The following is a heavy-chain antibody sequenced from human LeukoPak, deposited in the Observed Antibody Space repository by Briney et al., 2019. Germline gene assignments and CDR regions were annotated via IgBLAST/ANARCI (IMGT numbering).Heavy chain of an antibody. D-gene: IGHD3-22*01. Sequence: GASVKVSCKASGYTFTSYYMHWVRQAPGQGLEWMGIINPSGGSTSYAQKFQGRVTMTRDVSTSTVYMELSSLRSEDTAVYYCARDLSYYYDSSGATDAFDIWGQGTMVTVSS. J-gene: IGHJ3*02. CDR3: ARDLSYYYDSSGATDAFDI. V-gene: IGHV1-46*01. CDR1: GYTFTSYY. CDR2: INPSGGST.